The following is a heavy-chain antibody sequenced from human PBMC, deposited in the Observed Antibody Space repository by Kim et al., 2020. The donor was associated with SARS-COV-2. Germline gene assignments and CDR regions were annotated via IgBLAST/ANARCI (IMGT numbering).Heavy chain of an antibody. CDR1: GFTFGDYA. CDR3: AKDDYDSSGYYYYYFDY. CDR2: ISWNSGSI. J-gene: IGHJ4*02. D-gene: IGHD3-22*01. V-gene: IGHV3-9*01. Sequence: GGSLRLSCAASGFTFGDYAMHWVRQAPGKGLEWVSGISWNSGSIGYADSVKGRFTISRDNAKNSLYLQMNSLRAEDTALYYCAKDDYDSSGYYYYYFDYWGQGALVTVSS.